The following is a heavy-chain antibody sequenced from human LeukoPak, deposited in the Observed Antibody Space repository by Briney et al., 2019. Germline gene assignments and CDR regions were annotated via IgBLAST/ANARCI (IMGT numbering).Heavy chain of an antibody. V-gene: IGHV4-39*01. CDR2: ISYSGTT. Sequence: SETLSLTCTVSGASISSATYYWGWIRQPPGKGPEWIGSISYSGTTYYNSSLKSRVTISVDTSKKQFSLKLNSVTAADTALYYCAISRSYSGSDFWYFDVWGRGTLVTVSS. CDR3: AISRSYSGSDFWYFDV. CDR1: GASISSATYY. D-gene: IGHD1-26*01. J-gene: IGHJ2*01.